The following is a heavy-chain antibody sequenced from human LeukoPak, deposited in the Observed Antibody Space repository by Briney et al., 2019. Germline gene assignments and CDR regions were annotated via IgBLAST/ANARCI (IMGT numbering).Heavy chain of an antibody. CDR3: ARGDPSIGDF. CDR1: GDSISRYY. V-gene: IGHV4-59*01. J-gene: IGHJ4*02. CDR2: IYYSGST. D-gene: IGHD6-6*01. Sequence: SETLSLTCTVSGDSISRYYWSWIRQPPGKGLEWIGYIYYSGSTNYNPSLKSRVTISVDTSKNQFSLKLSSVTAADTAVYYCARGDPSIGDFWGQGTLVTVSS.